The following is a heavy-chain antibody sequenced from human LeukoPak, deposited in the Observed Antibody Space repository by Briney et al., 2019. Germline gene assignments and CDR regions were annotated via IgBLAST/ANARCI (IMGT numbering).Heavy chain of an antibody. V-gene: IGHV4-59*01. CDR3: AREDYYDSSGYQN. CDR2: IYYSGST. D-gene: IGHD3-22*01. J-gene: IGHJ4*02. CDR1: GGSISSYY. Sequence: PSETLSLTCTVSGGSISSYYWSWIRQPPGKGLEWIGYIYYSGSTNYNPSLKSRVTISVDTSKNQFSLKLSSVTAADTAVYYCAREDYYDSSGYQNWGQGTLVTVSS.